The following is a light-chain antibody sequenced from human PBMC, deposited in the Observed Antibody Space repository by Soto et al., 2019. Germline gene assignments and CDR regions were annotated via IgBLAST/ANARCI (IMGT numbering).Light chain of an antibody. CDR1: SSNIVSNY. J-gene: IGLJ3*02. CDR3: ATWDDSLSAWV. CDR2: NNN. V-gene: IGLV1-47*02. Sequence: QSVLTQPPSASGTPGQRVTISCFGSSSNIVSNYVLWYQQLPGTAPKLVIYNNNKRPSGVPDRFSGSKSDTSASLAISGLRSGDEAQYYCATWDDSLSAWVFGGGTKLTVL.